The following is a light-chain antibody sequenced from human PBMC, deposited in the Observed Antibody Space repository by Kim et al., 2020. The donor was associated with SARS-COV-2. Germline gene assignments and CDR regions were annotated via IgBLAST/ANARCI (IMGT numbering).Light chain of an antibody. CDR1: QDISNY. CDR3: QKCDRAPWT. V-gene: IGKV1-27*01. CDR2: AAS. J-gene: IGKJ1*01. Sequence: ASVGDRVTITFRASQDISNYLAWFQLKPGKAPKLLIYAASALQPGVPSRFSGSGSGTDFTLTVTSLQPEDVATYYCQKCDRAPWTFGQGTKVDIK.